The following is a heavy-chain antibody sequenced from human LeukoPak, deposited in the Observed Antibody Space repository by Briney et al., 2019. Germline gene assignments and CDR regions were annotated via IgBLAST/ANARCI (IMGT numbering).Heavy chain of an antibody. CDR1: GGSISSYY. V-gene: IGHV4-4*07. CDR3: ARYASTAFDI. D-gene: IGHD2-2*01. J-gene: IGHJ3*02. Sequence: PSETLSLTCTVSGGSISSYYWIWIRQPAGKGLEWVGRIYSSGSTNYNPSLESRVTMSVDTSKNQFSLKLSSVTAADTAVYYCARYASTAFDIWGQGTMVTVSS. CDR2: IYSSGST.